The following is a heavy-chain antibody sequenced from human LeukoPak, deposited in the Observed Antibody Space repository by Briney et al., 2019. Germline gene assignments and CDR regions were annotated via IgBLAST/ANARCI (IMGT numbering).Heavy chain of an antibody. J-gene: IGHJ6*03. V-gene: IGHV4-61*02. D-gene: IGHD3-9*01. CDR2: IYTSGST. Sequence: SETLSLTCTVSGGSISSGSYYWSWIRQPAGKGLEWIGRIYTSGSTNYNPSLKSRVTISVDTSKNRFSLKLSSVTAADTAVYYCANNRYYDYYTDVWGKGTTVTVSS. CDR3: ANNRYYDYYTDV. CDR1: GGSISSGSYY.